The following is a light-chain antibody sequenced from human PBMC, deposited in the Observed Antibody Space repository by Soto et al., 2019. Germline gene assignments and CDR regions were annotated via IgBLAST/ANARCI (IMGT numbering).Light chain of an antibody. Sequence: EIVLTQSPGTLSLSPGERATLSCRASQSVSSSYLAWYQQKPGQAPRLLIYGASSRATGIPDRFSGSGSGTDFTLTISRPEPEDFAVYYCQQYGSSPPWTFGKGTKV. CDR2: GAS. J-gene: IGKJ1*01. V-gene: IGKV3-20*01. CDR1: QSVSSSY. CDR3: QQYGSSPPWT.